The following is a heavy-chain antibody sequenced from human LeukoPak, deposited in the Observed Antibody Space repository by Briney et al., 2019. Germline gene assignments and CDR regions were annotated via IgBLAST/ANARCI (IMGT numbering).Heavy chain of an antibody. V-gene: IGHV3-7*01. CDR3: AKEGAYPIITYDS. Sequence: GGSLRLSCAASGFTFSNYWMNWLRQAPGKGMEWVANIKQDGSEKYYVDSVKGRFTISRDNAKNSLYLQMNSLRAEDAGVYYCAKEGAYPIITYDSWGQGTLVTVSS. CDR2: IKQDGSEK. J-gene: IGHJ5*01. CDR1: GFTFSNYW. D-gene: IGHD1-14*01.